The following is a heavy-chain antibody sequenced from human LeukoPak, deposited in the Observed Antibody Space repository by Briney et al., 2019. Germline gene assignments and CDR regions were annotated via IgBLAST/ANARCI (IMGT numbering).Heavy chain of an antibody. D-gene: IGHD4-11*01. J-gene: IGHJ6*02. CDR3: ARGRTTETTCYDYYGGMDV. CDR2: INHSGRT. Sequence: AETLSLTCALYGGSFCGYYWRWLRHPPGRGRECIAEINHSGRTNYNPSRKSRITISVDTSRTQFSLKLSSVNAADTAVYYCARGRTTETTCYDYYGGMDVWGQGTPVTVSS. CDR1: GGSFCGYY. V-gene: IGHV4-34*01.